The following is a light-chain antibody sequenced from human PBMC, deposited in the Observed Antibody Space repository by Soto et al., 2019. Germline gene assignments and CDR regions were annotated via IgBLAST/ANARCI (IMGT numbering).Light chain of an antibody. J-gene: IGKJ2*01. CDR1: QAPGRI. CDR2: DAS. Sequence: DIQVTQSPSTLSASLGDRVTLTCRASQAPGRIFAWFQQKPGKAPTLLIYDASHLQTGVPRRFSGSQTGTEFTLTISGLQPDDYAAYFCLQYDSYPYSFGQGTKVEIK. V-gene: IGKV1-5*01. CDR3: LQYDSYPYS.